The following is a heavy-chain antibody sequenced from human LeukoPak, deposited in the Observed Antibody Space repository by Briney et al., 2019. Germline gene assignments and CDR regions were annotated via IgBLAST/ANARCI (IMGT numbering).Heavy chain of an antibody. CDR1: GFTVSSNY. CDR3: AKDIKSKWMVRGVTPNWFDP. CDR2: IYSGGST. V-gene: IGHV3-66*01. D-gene: IGHD3-10*01. Sequence: PGGSLRLSCAASGFTVSSNYMSWVRQAPGKGLEWVSVIYSGGSTYYADSVKGRFTISRDNSKNTLYLQMNSLRAEDTAVYYCAKDIKSKWMVRGVTPNWFDPWGQGTLATVSS. J-gene: IGHJ5*02.